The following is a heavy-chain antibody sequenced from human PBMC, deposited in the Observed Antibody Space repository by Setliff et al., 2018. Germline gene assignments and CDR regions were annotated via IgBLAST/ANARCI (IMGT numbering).Heavy chain of an antibody. V-gene: IGHV1-2*02. Sequence: ASVKVSCKASGYTFTGYYMHWVRQAPGQGLEWMGWINPNSGGTNYAQRFQGRVTMTRDTSTSTVYMYLSSLRSEDTAVYYCARESTAKNFWGEYSDYWGQGTLVTVSS. J-gene: IGHJ4*02. D-gene: IGHD3-3*01. CDR2: INPNSGGT. CDR1: GYTFTGYY. CDR3: ARESTAKNFWGEYSDY.